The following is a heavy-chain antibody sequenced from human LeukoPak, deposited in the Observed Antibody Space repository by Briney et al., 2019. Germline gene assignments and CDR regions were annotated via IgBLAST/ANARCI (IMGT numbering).Heavy chain of an antibody. CDR3: ARDVRGYDFWSGYSRGFDP. D-gene: IGHD3-3*01. CDR1: GGSISSGGYY. J-gene: IGHJ5*02. CDR2: IYYSGST. Sequence: SETLSLTCTVSGGSISSGGYYWSWIHQHPGKGLEWIGYIYYSGSTYYNPSLKSRVTISVDTSKNQFSLKLSSVTAADTAVYYCARDVRGYDFWSGYSRGFDPWGQGTLVTVSS. V-gene: IGHV4-31*03.